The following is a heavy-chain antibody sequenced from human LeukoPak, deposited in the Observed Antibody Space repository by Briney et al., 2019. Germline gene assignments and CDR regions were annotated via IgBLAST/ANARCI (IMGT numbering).Heavy chain of an antibody. D-gene: IGHD3-9*01. CDR2: ISAYSGNT. V-gene: IGHV1-18*01. CDR3: ARDLSCDILTGYYRLGFGMDV. J-gene: IGHJ6*02. Sequence: ASVKVSCKASGYTFTSYGISWVRQAPGQGLEWMGWISAYSGNTNYAQKLQGRVTMTTDTSTSTAYMELRSLRSDDTAMYYCARDLSCDILTGYYRLGFGMDVWGQGTTVTVSS. CDR1: GYTFTSYG.